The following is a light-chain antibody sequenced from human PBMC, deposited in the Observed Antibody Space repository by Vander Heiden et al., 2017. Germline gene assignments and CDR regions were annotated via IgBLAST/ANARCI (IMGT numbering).Light chain of an antibody. CDR3: QQYGSSPLFT. V-gene: IGKV3-20*01. CDR2: GAS. Sequence: DIVLTQSPGTLSLSPGERATITCRASQTVSNNYLAGDQRRPGLMYGASSRDTGNPDRFSGSGYGTDFTLTISRLEPEDFAVYYCQQYGSSPLFTFGHGTKVDVK. CDR1: QTVSNNY. J-gene: IGKJ3*01.